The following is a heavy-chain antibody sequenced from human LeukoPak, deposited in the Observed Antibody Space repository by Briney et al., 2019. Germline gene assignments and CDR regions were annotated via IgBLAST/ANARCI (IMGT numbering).Heavy chain of an antibody. D-gene: IGHD3-3*01. V-gene: IGHV1-8*03. Sequence: ASVKVSCKASGYTFTRYDINWVRQATGQGLEWMGWMNPKSGNTDHAQKFQGRVTITADESTSTAYMELSSLRSEDTAVYYCARGGGDFWSGPDHDYYYYMDVWGKGTTVTVSS. J-gene: IGHJ6*03. CDR3: ARGGGDFWSGPDHDYYYYMDV. CDR1: GYTFTRYD. CDR2: MNPKSGNT.